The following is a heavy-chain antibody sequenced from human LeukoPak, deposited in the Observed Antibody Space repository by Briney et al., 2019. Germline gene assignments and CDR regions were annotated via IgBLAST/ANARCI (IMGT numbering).Heavy chain of an antibody. CDR1: GFTFGSYA. CDR2: ISYDGSNK. CDR3: ARDGLYCSSTSCYTHY. Sequence: GGSLRLSCAASGFTFGSYAMHWVRQAPGKGLEWVVLISYDGSNKYYADSVKGRFTISRDNSKNTLYLQMNSLRAEDAAVYYCARDGLYCSSTSCYTHYWGQGTLVTVSS. D-gene: IGHD2-2*02. J-gene: IGHJ4*02. V-gene: IGHV3-30-3*01.